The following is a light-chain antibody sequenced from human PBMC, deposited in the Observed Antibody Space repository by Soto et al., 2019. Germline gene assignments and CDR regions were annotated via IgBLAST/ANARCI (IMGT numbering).Light chain of an antibody. J-gene: IGLJ1*01. CDR3: QVWHRRSDHYV. CDR1: NIGSKR. Sequence: SYELTQPPSVSVAPGQTARITCGGNNIGSKRVHWYQQRPGQAPILVVYNDDDRPSGIPARFSGSNSGNTATLTISRVEAGDEADYYCQVWHRRSDHYVFGTGTKVTVL. V-gene: IGLV3-21*02. CDR2: NDD.